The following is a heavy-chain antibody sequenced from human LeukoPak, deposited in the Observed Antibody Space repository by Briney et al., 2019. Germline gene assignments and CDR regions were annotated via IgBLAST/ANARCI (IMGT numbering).Heavy chain of an antibody. CDR1: GGSISSYY. Sequence: SETLSLTCTVSGGSISSYYWSWIRQPPGKGLEWIGYIYYSGSTNYNPSLKSRVTISVDTSKNQFSLKLSSVTAADTAVYYCARSYSGYDYRTFDYWAREPWSPSPQ. V-gene: IGHV4-59*08. CDR3: ARSYSGYDYRTFDY. J-gene: IGHJ4*02. CDR2: IYYSGST. D-gene: IGHD5-12*01.